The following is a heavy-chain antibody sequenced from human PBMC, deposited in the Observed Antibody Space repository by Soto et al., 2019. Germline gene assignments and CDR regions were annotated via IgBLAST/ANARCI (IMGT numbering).Heavy chain of an antibody. CDR3: ARGGGIVPTASYNYHGMDV. CDR1: GFTFSSNV. Sequence: GGSLRLSCAASGFTFSSNVMHWVRQAPGRGLEWVADISPDGKEKYYADSVKGRFTISADNSKNTLVLQMNGLRTEDTALYYCARGGGIVPTASYNYHGMDVWGQGTAVTVSS. J-gene: IGHJ6*02. CDR2: ISPDGKEK. V-gene: IGHV3-30*14. D-gene: IGHD2-2*01.